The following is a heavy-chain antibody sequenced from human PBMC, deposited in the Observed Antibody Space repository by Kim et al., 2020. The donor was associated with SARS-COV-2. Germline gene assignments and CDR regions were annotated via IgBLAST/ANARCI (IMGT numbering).Heavy chain of an antibody. Sequence: ASVKVSCKASGYTFTRYNIHWVRQAPGQGLEWMGRINPTEGSTTYAQRVQGRVTVTRDTPTSTVYMELSSLRSEDTAVYYCAIGEGVGAFGMWGQ. CDR1: GYTFTRYN. J-gene: IGHJ3*02. CDR2: INPTEGST. D-gene: IGHD3-16*01. V-gene: IGHV1-46*01. CDR3: AIGEGVGAFGM.